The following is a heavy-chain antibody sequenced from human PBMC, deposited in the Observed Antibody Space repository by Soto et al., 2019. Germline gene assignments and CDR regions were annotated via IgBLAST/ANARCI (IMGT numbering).Heavy chain of an antibody. CDR3: ARLNCGGDCYRNYYYGMDL. CDR2: IYYSGST. CDR1: GGSISSSSYY. Sequence: KTSETLSLTCTVSGGSISSSSYYWGWIRQPPGKGLEWIGSIYYSGSTYYNPSLKSRVTISVDTSKNQFSLKLSSVTAADTAVYYCARLNCGGDCYRNYYYGMDLWGQGTTVTVSS. J-gene: IGHJ6*02. V-gene: IGHV4-39*01. D-gene: IGHD2-21*02.